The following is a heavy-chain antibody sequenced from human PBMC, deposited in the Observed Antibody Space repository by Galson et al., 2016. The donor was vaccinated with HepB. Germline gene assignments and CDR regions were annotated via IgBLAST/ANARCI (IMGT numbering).Heavy chain of an antibody. Sequence: SLRLSCAASGFTFSDYWMNWVRQAPGKGLEWVANIRPEGSGKNYVDSVKGRFTISRDNPKKSLYLQMNSLRAEDTAVYYCATSSGWHYLVWGQGTLVTVSS. V-gene: IGHV3-7*01. CDR3: ATSSGWHYLV. CDR2: IRPEGSGK. J-gene: IGHJ4*02. CDR1: GFTFSDYW. D-gene: IGHD6-19*01.